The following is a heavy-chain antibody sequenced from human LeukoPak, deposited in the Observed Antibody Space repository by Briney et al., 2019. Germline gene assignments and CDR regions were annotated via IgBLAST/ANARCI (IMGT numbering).Heavy chain of an antibody. J-gene: IGHJ3*02. CDR3: ARPMGYCSSTSCHPHAFDI. CDR2: IYYSGST. CDR1: RGSISSSSYY. D-gene: IGHD2-2*01. Sequence: SETLSLTCTVSRGSISSSSYYWGWIRQPPGKGLEWIGSIYYSGSTYYNPSLKSRVTISVDTSKNQFSLKLSSVTAAETAVHYCARPMGYCSSTSCHPHAFDIWGQGTMVTVSS. V-gene: IGHV4-39*01.